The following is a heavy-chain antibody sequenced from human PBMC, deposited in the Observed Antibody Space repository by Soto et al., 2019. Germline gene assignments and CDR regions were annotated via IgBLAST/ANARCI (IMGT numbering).Heavy chain of an antibody. V-gene: IGHV3-73*01. Sequence: EVQLVESGGGLVQPGGSLKLSCAASEFNFSGSAMHWVRQASGKGVEWVGRIRSKANSYATEYAASVKGRLTISRDDSKNTAHLQMNRLKTEDTAVYYCTGGGCGYDPDYWGQGTLVTVSS. D-gene: IGHD5-12*01. CDR1: EFNFSGSA. CDR3: TGGGCGYDPDY. J-gene: IGHJ4*02. CDR2: IRSKANSYAT.